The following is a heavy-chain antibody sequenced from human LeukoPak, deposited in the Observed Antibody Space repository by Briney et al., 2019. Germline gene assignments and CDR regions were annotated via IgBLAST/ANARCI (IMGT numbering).Heavy chain of an antibody. CDR1: GYSFTGYY. CDR3: AREPPAYCGGDCYALGY. V-gene: IGHV1-2*02. Sequence: GASVKVSCKASGYSFTGYYMHWVRQAPGQGPEWMGWINPNSGGTKYAQKFEGRVTMTRDTSITTACMELSRLTSDDTAVYYCAREPPAYCGGDCYALGYWGQGTLVTVSS. CDR2: INPNSGGT. J-gene: IGHJ4*02. D-gene: IGHD2-21*02.